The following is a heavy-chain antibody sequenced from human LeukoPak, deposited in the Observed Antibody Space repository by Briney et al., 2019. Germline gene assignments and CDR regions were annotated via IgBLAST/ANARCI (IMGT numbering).Heavy chain of an antibody. CDR1: GYSFTSYW. CDR3: ARERGGSGYDSGLDFDF. J-gene: IGHJ4*02. D-gene: IGHD5-12*01. CDR2: IYPGDSDT. V-gene: IGHV5-51*01. Sequence: GESLKISCQGSGYSFTSYWIGWVRQIPGKGLEWMGIIYPGDSDTRYSPSFQGQVTISADKSISTAYLQWSSLKASDTAMYYCARERGGSGYDSGLDFDFWGQGTLVTVSS.